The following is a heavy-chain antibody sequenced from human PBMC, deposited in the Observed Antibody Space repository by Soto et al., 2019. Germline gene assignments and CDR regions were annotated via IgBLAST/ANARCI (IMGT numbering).Heavy chain of an antibody. CDR2: IKPDGSGK. CDR3: ARDYEFGFDI. CDR1: AFTLSSYW. Sequence: EVQLVESGGGLVQPGGSLRLSCEASAFTLSSYWMSWVRQAPGKGLEWVANIKPDGSGKYYVDSVKGRFTISRDNTKNSLYLQMSTVRPEDTAIYYCARDYEFGFDIWGQGTLVTVSS. J-gene: IGHJ3*02. D-gene: IGHD3-22*01. V-gene: IGHV3-7*01.